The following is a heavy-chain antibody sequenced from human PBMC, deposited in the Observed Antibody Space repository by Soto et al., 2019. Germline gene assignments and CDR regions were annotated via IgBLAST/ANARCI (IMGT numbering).Heavy chain of an antibody. V-gene: IGHV3-74*01. CDR1: GFTFSSYW. CDR3: VCFECGRTAVVTTMETNGY. CDR2: VNSDESTT. D-gene: IGHD2-21*02. J-gene: IGHJ4*02. Sequence: GGSLRLSCAASGFTFSSYWMHWVRQGPGKGLVWVSRVNSDESTTSYADSVKGRFTISRDNAKNTLYLQMSSLRVEDTALYYCVCFECGRTAVVTTMETNGYWGQGTLVTVSS.